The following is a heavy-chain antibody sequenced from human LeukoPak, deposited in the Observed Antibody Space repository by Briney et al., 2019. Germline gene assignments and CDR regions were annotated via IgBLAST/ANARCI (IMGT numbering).Heavy chain of an antibody. CDR2: IIPIFDTG. CDR3: AGGGPIGTFDY. J-gene: IGHJ4*02. CDR1: GYTSSSYA. Sequence: SVKVSCKASGYTSSSYAISWVRQAPGQGLEWMGGIIPIFDTGNYAQKFQGRLTITADESTSTAYMELSSLRSEATAVYYCAGGGPIGTFDYWGQGTLVTVSS. V-gene: IGHV1-69*01. D-gene: IGHD1-1*01.